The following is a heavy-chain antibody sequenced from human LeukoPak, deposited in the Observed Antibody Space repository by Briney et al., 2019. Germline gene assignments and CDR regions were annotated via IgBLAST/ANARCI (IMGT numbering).Heavy chain of an antibody. CDR3: ASGYDYVWGSYPSHFDY. V-gene: IGHV3-30*02. CDR1: GFTFSSYG. CDR2: IRYDGSNK. D-gene: IGHD3-16*01. Sequence: PGGSLRLSCAASGFTFSSYGMHWVRQAPGKGLEWVAFIRYDGSNKYYADSVKGRFTISRDNSKNTLYLQMNSLRAEDTAVYYCASGYDYVWGSYPSHFDYWGQGTLVTVSS. J-gene: IGHJ4*02.